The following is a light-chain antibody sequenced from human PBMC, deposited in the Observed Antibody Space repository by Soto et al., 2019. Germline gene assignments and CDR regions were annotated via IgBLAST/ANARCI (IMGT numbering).Light chain of an antibody. J-gene: IGKJ1*01. CDR2: EVS. CDR1: QSLVYSNGNTY. V-gene: IGKV2-30*01. Sequence: DVVMTRSPLSLPVTLGQPASISCRSSQSLVYSNGNTYLNWFQQRPGQSPRRLIYEVSNRDSGVPDRFSGSGSGTDFTLKISRVEAEDVGVYYCMQGTHWPPTFGQGTKVDIK. CDR3: MQGTHWPPT.